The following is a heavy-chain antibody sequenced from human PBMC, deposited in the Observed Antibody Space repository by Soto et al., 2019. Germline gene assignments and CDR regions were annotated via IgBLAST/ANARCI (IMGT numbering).Heavy chain of an antibody. CDR1: GYTFTNDW. J-gene: IGHJ6*02. CDR2: IYPVYSET. D-gene: IGHD2-8*01. V-gene: IGHV5-51*01. CDR3: ARRGEASTWYALAV. Sequence: EALMNSCQGSGYTFTNDWSGEGRPLPGKGLEWMGAIYPVYSETRYSPSFHGQVTFSADKSIRTAYLEWSSLKVSDSGMYYCARRGEASTWYALAVWGQGTTVTVSS.